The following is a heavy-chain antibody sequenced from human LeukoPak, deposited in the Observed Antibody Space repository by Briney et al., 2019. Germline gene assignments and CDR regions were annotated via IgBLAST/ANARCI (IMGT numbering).Heavy chain of an antibody. D-gene: IGHD6-6*01. Sequence: GGSLRLSCAASGFTVSSNYMSWVRQAPGKGLERVSVIYSGGSTYYADSVKGRFTISRHNSKNTLYLQMNSLRAEDTAVYYCARQSRYVNIAARAHGMDVWGQGTTVTVSS. CDR2: IYSGGST. J-gene: IGHJ6*02. CDR1: GFTVSSNY. CDR3: ARQSRYVNIAARAHGMDV. V-gene: IGHV3-53*04.